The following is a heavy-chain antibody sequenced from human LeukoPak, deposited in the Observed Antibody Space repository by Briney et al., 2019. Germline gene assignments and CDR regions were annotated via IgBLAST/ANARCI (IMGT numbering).Heavy chain of an antibody. Sequence: PGGSLRLSCAASGFTFISYGMHWVRQAPGKGLEGVAFIHYDGSNKYYADSVKGRFTISRDNSKNTLYVQMNSLRAEDTAVYYCARDPTTVTTPRWFDPWGQGTLVTVSS. CDR3: ARDPTTVTTPRWFDP. J-gene: IGHJ5*02. CDR2: IHYDGSNK. V-gene: IGHV3-30*02. D-gene: IGHD4-17*01. CDR1: GFTFISYG.